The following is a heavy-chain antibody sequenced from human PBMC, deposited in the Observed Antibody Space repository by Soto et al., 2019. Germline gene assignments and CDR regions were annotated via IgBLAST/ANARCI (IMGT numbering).Heavy chain of an antibody. CDR2: IYYSGTT. CDR1: GGSISSSSSY. J-gene: IGHJ4*02. Sequence: PSETLSLTCTVSGGSISSSSSYWSWIRQPPGKGLEWIGTIYYSGTTYYNPSLKSRVTISVDTSKNQFSLNLSSVTAADTAVYYCARQSTSYDILTGYQPYYFDYWGQGTLVTVSS. D-gene: IGHD3-9*01. CDR3: ARQSTSYDILTGYQPYYFDY. V-gene: IGHV4-39*01.